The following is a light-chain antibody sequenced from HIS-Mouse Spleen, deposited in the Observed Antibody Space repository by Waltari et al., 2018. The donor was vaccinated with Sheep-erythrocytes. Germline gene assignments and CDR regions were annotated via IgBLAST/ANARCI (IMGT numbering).Light chain of an antibody. J-gene: IGLJ1*01. CDR1: SSYVGGYTY. CDR3: SSYTSSSILV. V-gene: IGLV2-14*03. Sequence: QSALTQPASVSGSPGPSIPISCTGPSSYVGGYTYVSWYQQHPGKAPKLMIYDVSNPPYAVSNRFSGSKSGNTASLTISGLQAEDEADYYCSSYTSSSILVFGTGTKVTVL. CDR2: DVS.